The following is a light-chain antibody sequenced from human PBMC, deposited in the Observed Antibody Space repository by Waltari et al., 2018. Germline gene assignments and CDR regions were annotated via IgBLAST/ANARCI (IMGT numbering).Light chain of an antibody. CDR1: ATNVEHNF. V-gene: IGLV1-51*01. CDR3: GAWDSSLTAGV. J-gene: IGLJ3*02. Sequence: QSVLTQPPSVSAAAGHMVAISCYGVATNVEHNFVSWYQQHPGTAPKLLIYDDSRRPSGIPDRFSGSKSGTSATLAITGLQTGDEADYYCGAWDSSLTAGVFGEGTKLTVL. CDR2: DDS.